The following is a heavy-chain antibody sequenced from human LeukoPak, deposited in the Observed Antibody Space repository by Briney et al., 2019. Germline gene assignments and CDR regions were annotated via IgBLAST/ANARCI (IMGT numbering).Heavy chain of an antibody. Sequence: ASVKVSCKTSGYSFTNFYIHWVRQAPGQGLEWMGMVNPSGGSTISAQKFQDRVNMTKDTSTRTVYMEMTGLTSDDTGIYYCARDAFWGQGTHVTVSS. D-gene: IGHD3-3*02. V-gene: IGHV1-46*01. CDR3: ARDAF. CDR2: VNPSGGST. CDR1: GYSFTNFY. J-gene: IGHJ4*02.